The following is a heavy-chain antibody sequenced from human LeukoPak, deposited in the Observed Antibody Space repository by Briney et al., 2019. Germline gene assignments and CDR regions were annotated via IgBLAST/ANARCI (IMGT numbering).Heavy chain of an antibody. CDR1: GYTFSNYG. Sequence: ASVKVSCKASGYTFSNYGISWARQAPGQGLEWMGWISAYNGNTNYAQKLQGRVTMTTDTSTSTAYMELRSLRSDDTAVYYCAREIRSSIYYYGMDVWAKGPRSPSP. V-gene: IGHV1-18*01. CDR2: ISAYNGNT. J-gene: IGHJ6*02. D-gene: IGHD3-16*01. CDR3: AREIRSSIYYYGMDV.